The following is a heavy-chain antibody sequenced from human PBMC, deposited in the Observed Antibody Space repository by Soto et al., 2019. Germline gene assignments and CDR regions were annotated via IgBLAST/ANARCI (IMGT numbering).Heavy chain of an antibody. J-gene: IGHJ3*02. CDR1: GGSIRSVNYY. D-gene: IGHD4-17*01. CDR3: ARHGTHDYGDYEGLTDAFDI. V-gene: IGHV4-30-4*08. Sequence: PSETLSLTCTVSGGSIRSVNYYWSWIRQRPGKALEWIGYIYNSGSTYYNPSLKSRVTISVDTSKNQFSLKLSSVTAADTAVYYCARHGTHDYGDYEGLTDAFDIWGQGTMVTVSS. CDR2: IYNSGST.